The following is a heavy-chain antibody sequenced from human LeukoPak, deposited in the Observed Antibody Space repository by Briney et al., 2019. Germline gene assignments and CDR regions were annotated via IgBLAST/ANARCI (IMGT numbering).Heavy chain of an antibody. CDR1: GDSISSYY. J-gene: IGHJ6*02. D-gene: IGHD3-22*01. V-gene: IGHV4-59*12. CDR3: ARLLRTSLDV. Sequence: SETLSLTCTVSGDSISSYYWSWIRQPPGKGLEWIGYIYYSGSTKYNPSLKSRVTISVDTSKNQFSLKLNSVTAADTAVYYCARLLRTSLDVWGQGTTVTVSS. CDR2: IYYSGST.